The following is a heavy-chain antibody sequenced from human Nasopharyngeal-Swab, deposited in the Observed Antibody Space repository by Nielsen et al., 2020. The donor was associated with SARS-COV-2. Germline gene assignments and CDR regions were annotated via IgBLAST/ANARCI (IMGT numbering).Heavy chain of an antibody. CDR1: GFTFSNYA. CDR2: ISGSGGST. V-gene: IGHV3-23*01. J-gene: IGHJ5*02. CDR3: ARGVYDSSGYYYP. D-gene: IGHD3-22*01. Sequence: GGSLRLSCAASGFTFSNYAMSWVRQAPGKGLEWVSAISGSGGSTYYADSVKGRFTISRDNSKNTLYLPMNSLRAEDTAVYYCARGVYDSSGYYYPWGQGTLVTVSS.